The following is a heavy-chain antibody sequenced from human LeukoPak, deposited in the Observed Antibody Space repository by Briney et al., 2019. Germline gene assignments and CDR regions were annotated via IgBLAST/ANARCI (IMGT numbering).Heavy chain of an antibody. J-gene: IGHJ3*02. D-gene: IGHD3-22*01. CDR3: ARDHHRRLYDSQARDTFDI. CDR2: ISSSGSTI. CDR1: GFTFSSYE. V-gene: IGHV3-48*03. Sequence: GGSLSLSCAASGFTFSSYEMKWVRQAPGKGLEWVSYISSSGSTIYYADSVKGRFTISRDNAKNSLYLQMNSLRAEDTAVYYCARDHHRRLYDSQARDTFDIWGQGTMVTVSS.